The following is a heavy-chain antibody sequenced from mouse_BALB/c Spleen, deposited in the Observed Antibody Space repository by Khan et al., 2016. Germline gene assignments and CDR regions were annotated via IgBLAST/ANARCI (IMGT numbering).Heavy chain of an antibody. CDR1: GYSFTAYY. V-gene: IGHV1-18*01. D-gene: IGHD2-4*01. Sequence: VQLQQSDPDLVKPGASVKISCKASGYSFTAYYMYWVKQSHGKSLEWIGRIHPNNVATTFNQKFKGKAILTVDKSSTTAEMELRRLASEDTAVYYCARDDYVNWRQGTPLTVSS. J-gene: IGHJ2*01. CDR3: ARDDYVN. CDR2: IHPNNVAT.